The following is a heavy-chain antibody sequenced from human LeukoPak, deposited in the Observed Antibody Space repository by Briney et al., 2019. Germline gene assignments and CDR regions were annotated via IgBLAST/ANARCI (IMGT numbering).Heavy chain of an antibody. CDR1: GGSFSGYY. Sequence: PSETLSLTCAVYGGSFSGYYWSWIRQPPGKGLEWIGEINHSGSTNYNPSLKSRVTISVDTSKNQFSLKLSSVTAADTAVYYCARLKYSGCVDYWGQGTLVTVSS. V-gene: IGHV4-34*01. CDR2: INHSGST. D-gene: IGHD5-12*01. CDR3: ARLKYSGCVDY. J-gene: IGHJ4*02.